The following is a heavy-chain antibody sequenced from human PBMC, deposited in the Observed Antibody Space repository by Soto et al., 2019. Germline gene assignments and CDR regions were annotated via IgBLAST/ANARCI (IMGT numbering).Heavy chain of an antibody. V-gene: IGHV3-21*01. CDR3: ARLLHPGNSYYYYYGMHV. Sequence: GGSLRLSCAASGFTFSSYSVNWVRQAPGKGLEWVSSISSSSSYIYYADSVKGRFTISRDNAKNSLYLQMNSLRAEDTAVYYCARLLHPGNSYYYYYGMHVWGQGTKVTVSS. D-gene: IGHD3-22*01. J-gene: IGHJ6*02. CDR1: GFTFSSYS. CDR2: ISSSSSYI.